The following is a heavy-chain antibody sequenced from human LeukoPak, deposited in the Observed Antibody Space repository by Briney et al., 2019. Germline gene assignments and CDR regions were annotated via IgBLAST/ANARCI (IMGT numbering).Heavy chain of an antibody. CDR1: GFTFSSYG. V-gene: IGHV3-30*18. CDR2: ISYDGSNK. Sequence: PGGSLRLSCAASGFTFSSYGMHWVRRAPGKGLEWVAVISYDGSNKYYADSVKGRFTISRDNSKNTLYLQMNSLRAEDTAVYYCAKDPVIGIAVAGAFDYWGQGTLVTVSS. CDR3: AKDPVIGIAVAGAFDY. D-gene: IGHD6-19*01. J-gene: IGHJ4*02.